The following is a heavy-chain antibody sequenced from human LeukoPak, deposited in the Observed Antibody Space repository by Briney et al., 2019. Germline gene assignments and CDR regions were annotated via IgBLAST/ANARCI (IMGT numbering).Heavy chain of an antibody. V-gene: IGHV4-39*07. CDR1: GGSISSSNYY. Sequence: SETLSLTCTVSGGSISSSNYYWGWIRQPPGKGLEWIGSIYYSGSTYYNPSLRSRVTISVDTSKNQFSLKVSSVTAADTAVYYCAGWFEGPTAPVFSDYWGQGTLVTVSS. CDR2: IYYSGST. J-gene: IGHJ4*02. D-gene: IGHD3-16*01. CDR3: AGWFEGPTAPVFSDY.